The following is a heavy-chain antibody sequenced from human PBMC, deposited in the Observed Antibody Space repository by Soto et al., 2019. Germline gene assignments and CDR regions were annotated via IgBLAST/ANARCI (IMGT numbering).Heavy chain of an antibody. V-gene: IGHV1-46*03. J-gene: IGHJ6*04. CDR3: ASSSHQYCSSTSCYVGGIMDV. CDR2: INPSGGST. D-gene: IGHD2-2*01. Sequence: ASVKVSCKASGYTFTSYYMHWVRQAPGQGLEWMGIINPSGGSTSYAQKFQGRVTMTRDTSTSTVYMELSSLRSEDTVVYYCASSSHQYCSSTSCYVGGIMDVWGKGTTVNVSS. CDR1: GYTFTSYY.